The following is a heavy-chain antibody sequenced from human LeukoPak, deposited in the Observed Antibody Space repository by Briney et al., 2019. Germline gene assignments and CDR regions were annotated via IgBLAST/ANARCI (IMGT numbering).Heavy chain of an antibody. CDR1: GGSFSGYY. J-gene: IGHJ6*03. Sequence: SETLSLTCAVYGGSFSGYYWSWIRQPPGKGLEWIGEINHSGSTNYNPSLKSRVTISVDRSKNQFSLKLSSVPAADTAVYYCARVSLEGSYYYYYMDVWGKGTTVTVSS. D-gene: IGHD3-10*01. CDR3: ARVSLEGSYYYYYMDV. V-gene: IGHV4-34*01. CDR2: INHSGST.